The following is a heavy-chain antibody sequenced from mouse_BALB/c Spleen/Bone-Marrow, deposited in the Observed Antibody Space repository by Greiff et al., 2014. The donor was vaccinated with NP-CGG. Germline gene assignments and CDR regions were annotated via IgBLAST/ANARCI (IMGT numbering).Heavy chain of an antibody. V-gene: IGHV5-6*01. CDR2: ISSGGSNT. Sequence: EVMLVESGGDLVKPGGSLKLSCAASGFTFSSYGMSWGRQTPDKRLEWVATISSGGSNTYYPDSVKGRFTTSRDNAKNTLYLQMSSLKSEDTAMYYCARHQRYYAMDYWGQGTSVTVSS. CDR1: GFTFSSYG. J-gene: IGHJ4*01. CDR3: ARHQRYYAMDY.